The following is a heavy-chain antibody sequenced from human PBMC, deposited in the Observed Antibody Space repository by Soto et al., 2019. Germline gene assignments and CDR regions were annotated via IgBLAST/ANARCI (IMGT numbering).Heavy chain of an antibody. CDR2: IYYSGST. D-gene: IGHD1-1*01. CDR3: ARHWKY. J-gene: IGHJ4*02. Sequence: PSETLSLTCTVSGGSISSNYWSWIRQPPGKGLEWIGYIYYSGSTNYNPSLKSRVTISVDTSKNQFSLKLTSVTAADTAVYYCARHWKYWGQGTLVTVSS. V-gene: IGHV4-59*01. CDR1: GGSISSNY.